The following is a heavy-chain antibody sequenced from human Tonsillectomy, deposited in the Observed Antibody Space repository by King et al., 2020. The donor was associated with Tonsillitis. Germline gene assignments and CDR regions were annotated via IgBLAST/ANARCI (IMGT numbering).Heavy chain of an antibody. V-gene: IGHV4-39*01. D-gene: IGHD3-3*01. CDR2: IYYSGST. CDR1: GGSISSSSYY. J-gene: IGHJ5*02. Sequence: LQLQESGPGLVKPSETLSLTCTVSGGSISSSSYYWGWIRQPPGKGLEWIGSIYYSGSTYYNPSLKSRVTISVDTSKNQFSLKLSSVTAAYTAVYYCARQWAYYVFAKVRLECVDYGRLLNWFDPWGQGPLVTVSS. CDR3: ARQWAYYVFAKVRLECVDYGRLLNWFDP.